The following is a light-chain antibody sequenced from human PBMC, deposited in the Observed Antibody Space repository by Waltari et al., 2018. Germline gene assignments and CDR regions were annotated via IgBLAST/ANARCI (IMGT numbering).Light chain of an antibody. CDR2: NTS. CDR3: QQYNSYSYT. Sequence: DIQMTQSPSTLSASVGDRVTITCRVSQSINSWLAWYQQKPGKAPKVLIYNTSTLESGVPSRFSGSGSGTEFTLTISSLQPDDFATYYCQQYNSYSYTFGQGTKLEIK. CDR1: QSINSW. J-gene: IGKJ2*01. V-gene: IGKV1-5*03.